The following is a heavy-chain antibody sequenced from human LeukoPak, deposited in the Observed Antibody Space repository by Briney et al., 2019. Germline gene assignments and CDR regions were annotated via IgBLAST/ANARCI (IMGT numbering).Heavy chain of an antibody. CDR3: ARDTVLTGYYYSDY. D-gene: IGHD3-9*01. CDR1: GFTFSDYY. Sequence: TGGSLRLSCAAPGFTFSDYYMSWIRQAPRKGLEWVSYISSSGSTIYYADSVKGRFTISRDNAKNSLYLQMNSLRAEDTAVYYCARDTVLTGYYYSDYWGQGTLLTVSS. V-gene: IGHV3-11*04. CDR2: ISSSGSTI. J-gene: IGHJ4*02.